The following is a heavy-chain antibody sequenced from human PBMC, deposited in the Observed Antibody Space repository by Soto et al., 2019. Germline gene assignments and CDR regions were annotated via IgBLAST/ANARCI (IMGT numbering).Heavy chain of an antibody. CDR3: AREYYYTMDV. CDR2: IDSSTKYT. CDR1: GFTFRDYY. V-gene: IGHV3-11*05. J-gene: IGHJ6*02. Sequence: QVHLVESGGGLVRPGGSLRLSCEASGFTFRDYYRTWFRQAPGKGLEWLSYIDSSTKYTNYADSVKGRFTISRDNAKNSLYLQMNSLRADDTAVYYCAREYYYTMDVWGQGTMVTVSS.